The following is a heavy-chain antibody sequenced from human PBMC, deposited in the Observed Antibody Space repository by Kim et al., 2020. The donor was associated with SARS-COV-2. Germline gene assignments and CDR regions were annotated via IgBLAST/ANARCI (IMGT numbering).Heavy chain of an antibody. CDR3: AREGTMVRGVIITLIDY. J-gene: IGHJ4*02. V-gene: IGHV6-1*01. Sequence: SQTLSLTCAISGDSVSSNSAAWNWIRQSPSRGLEWLGRTYYRSKWYNDYAVSVKSRITINPDTSKNQFSLQLNSVIPEDTAVYYCAREGTMVRGVIITLIDYWGQGTLVTVSS. CDR2: TYYRSKWYN. D-gene: IGHD3-10*01. CDR1: GDSVSSNSAA.